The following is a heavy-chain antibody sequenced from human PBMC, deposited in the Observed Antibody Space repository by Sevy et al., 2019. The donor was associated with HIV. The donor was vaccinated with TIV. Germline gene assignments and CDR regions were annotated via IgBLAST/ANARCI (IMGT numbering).Heavy chain of an antibody. CDR2: ISWDGGST. D-gene: IGHD6-13*01. Sequence: GGSLRLSCAASGFTFDDYAMHWVRQAPGKGVEWVSLISWDGGSTYYADSVKGRFTISRDNSKNSLYLQMNSLRAEDTALYYCAKDRGSSWSEYFQHWGQGTLVTVSS. V-gene: IGHV3-43D*03. J-gene: IGHJ1*01. CDR1: GFTFDDYA. CDR3: AKDRGSSWSEYFQH.